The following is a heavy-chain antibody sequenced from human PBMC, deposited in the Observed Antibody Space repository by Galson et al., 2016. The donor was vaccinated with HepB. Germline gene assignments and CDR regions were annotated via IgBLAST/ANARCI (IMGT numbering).Heavy chain of an antibody. CDR2: INHSGST. CDR1: GGSFRDYS. J-gene: IGHJ6*02. CDR3: ARGLKTYYYGIDV. Sequence: SETLSLTCDVYGGSFRDYSWTWIRQPPGKGLEWVGDINHSGSTNYSPSLESRVTISVAMSKKQFSLRLTSLSAADAGVYYCARGLKTYYYGIDVWGQGTTVTVSS. V-gene: IGHV4-34*01.